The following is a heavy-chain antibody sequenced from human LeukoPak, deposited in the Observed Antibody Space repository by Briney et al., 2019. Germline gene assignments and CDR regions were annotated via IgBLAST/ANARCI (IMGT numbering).Heavy chain of an antibody. CDR3: AKPISGGLAVTADWFAP. CDR2: INANSGTR. Sequence: PGGSLRLSCEASGFAFSFFAMSWLRQAPGKGLEWVSTINANSGTRSYAASVRGRFTISRDNSKNTLYLQLNTLRADDTAVYYCAKPISGGLAVTADWFAPWGQGTLVVASS. V-gene: IGHV3-23*01. D-gene: IGHD6-19*01. J-gene: IGHJ5*01. CDR1: GFAFSFFA.